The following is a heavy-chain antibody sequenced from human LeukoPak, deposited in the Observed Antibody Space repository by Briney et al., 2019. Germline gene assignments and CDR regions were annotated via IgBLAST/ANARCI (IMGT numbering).Heavy chain of an antibody. D-gene: IGHD1-1*01. J-gene: IGHJ4*02. CDR2: IYYSGRT. CDR3: ARIRYSENIDY. CDR1: GGSISSSSFY. Sequence: SETLSLTCTVSGGSISSSSFYWGWIRQPPGKGLECIGSIYYSGRTYYNPSLKSRVTISVDTSKNQFSLKLSSVTAADTAVYYCARIRYSENIDYWGQGTLVTVSS. V-gene: IGHV4-39*01.